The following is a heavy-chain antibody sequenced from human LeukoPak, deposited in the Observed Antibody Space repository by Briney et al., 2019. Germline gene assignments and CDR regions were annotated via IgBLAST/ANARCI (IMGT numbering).Heavy chain of an antibody. D-gene: IGHD2-2*01. CDR2: IYYSGST. CDR1: GGSISSGDYY. Sequence: SDTLSLTCTVSGGSISSGDYYWSWIRQPPGKGLEWIGYIYYSGSTYYNPSIESRVNISVYTSKNQSSLKLSSVTAADTAVYYCASSIVVVPAAMDYYYMDVWGKGTTVTVSS. J-gene: IGHJ6*03. CDR3: ASSIVVVPAAMDYYYMDV. V-gene: IGHV4-30-4*02.